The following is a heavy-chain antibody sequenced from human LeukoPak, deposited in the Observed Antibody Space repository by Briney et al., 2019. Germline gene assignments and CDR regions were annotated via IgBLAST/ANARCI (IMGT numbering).Heavy chain of an antibody. J-gene: IGHJ6*03. D-gene: IGHD2-2*01. CDR2: INPNSGGT. CDR1: GYTFTGYY. Sequence: GASVKVSCKASGYTFTGYYMHWVRQAPGQGLEWMGWINPNSGGTNYAQKFQGRVTMTRDTSISTAYMELSRLRSDDTAVYYCARVVDCSSTSCHLSNYYYYYYMDVWGKGTTVTVSS. CDR3: ARVVDCSSTSCHLSNYYYYYYMDV. V-gene: IGHV1-2*02.